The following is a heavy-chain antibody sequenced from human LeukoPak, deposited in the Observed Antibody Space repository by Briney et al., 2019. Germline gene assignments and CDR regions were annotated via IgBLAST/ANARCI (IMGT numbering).Heavy chain of an antibody. D-gene: IGHD6-19*01. Sequence: PSETLSLTCTVSGGSISSYYWGWIRQPPGKGLEWIGSIYYSGSTYYNPSLKSRVTISVDTSKNQFSLKLSSVTAADTAVYYCAREDTVAGKNIDYWGQGTLVTVSS. CDR2: IYYSGST. V-gene: IGHV4-39*02. CDR1: GGSISSYY. J-gene: IGHJ4*02. CDR3: AREDTVAGKNIDY.